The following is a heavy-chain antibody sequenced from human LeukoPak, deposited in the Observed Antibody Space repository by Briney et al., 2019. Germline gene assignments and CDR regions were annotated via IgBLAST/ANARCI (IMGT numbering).Heavy chain of an antibody. D-gene: IGHD2-15*01. V-gene: IGHV3-23*01. CDR3: AKAGAVVVVAAKFFDY. Sequence: PGGSLRLSCAASGFTFNIYAMSWVRQAPGKGLEWVSGSNWNGGSTGYADSVKGRFTISRDNSKNTLYLQMNSLRAEDTAVYYCAKAGAVVVVAAKFFDYWGQGTLVAVSS. CDR1: GFTFNIYA. CDR2: SNWNGGST. J-gene: IGHJ4*02.